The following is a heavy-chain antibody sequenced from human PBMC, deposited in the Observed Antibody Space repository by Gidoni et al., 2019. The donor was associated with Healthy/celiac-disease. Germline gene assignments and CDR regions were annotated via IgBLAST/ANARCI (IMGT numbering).Heavy chain of an antibody. CDR2: ISSSSSTI. V-gene: IGHV3-48*01. CDR1: GFTFSSYS. CDR3: GKGDYFDY. Sequence: EVQLVESGGGLVQPGGSLRLSCAASGFTFSSYSMNWVRQAPGKGLEGVSYISSSSSTIDYADSVKGRFTISRDNAKNSLYLQMNSLRAEDTAVYYCGKGDYFDYWGQGTLVTVSS. J-gene: IGHJ4*02.